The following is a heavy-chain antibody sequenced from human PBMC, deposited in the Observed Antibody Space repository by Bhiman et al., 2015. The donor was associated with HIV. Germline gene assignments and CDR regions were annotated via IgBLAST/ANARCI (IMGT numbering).Heavy chain of an antibody. CDR2: ISWNSASI. CDR3: AKASSWRHTSYYFDY. Sequence: EVQLVESGGGLVKPGGSLRISCAASGFTFDDYAMHWVRQAPGKGLEWVSGISWNSASIGYADSVKGRFTISRYNAKNSLHLQMNNLRPEDTALYYCAKASSWRHTSYYFDYWGQGTLVTVPS. V-gene: IGHV3-9*01. D-gene: IGHD6-13*01. J-gene: IGHJ4*02. CDR1: GFTFDDYA.